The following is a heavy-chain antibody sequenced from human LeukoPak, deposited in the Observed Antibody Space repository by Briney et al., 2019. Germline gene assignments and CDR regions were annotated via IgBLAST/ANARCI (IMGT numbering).Heavy chain of an antibody. CDR2: ITPNNGYA. CDR3: ARNKSTTLGDY. D-gene: IGHD2-2*01. V-gene: IGHV1-18*01. J-gene: IGHJ4*02. CDR1: GYAFSNSG. Sequence: ASVKVSCKASGYAFSNSGISWVRQAPGQGLEWMGWITPNNGYAHYAQKLQDRVTMTTDTFTSTAYMELRSLRSDDTAVYYCARNKSTTLGDYWGQGTLVTVSS.